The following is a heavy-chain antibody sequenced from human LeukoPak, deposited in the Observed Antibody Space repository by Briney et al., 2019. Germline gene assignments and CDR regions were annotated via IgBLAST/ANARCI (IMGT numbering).Heavy chain of an antibody. CDR2: INSNGDEI. CDR1: GFTFSTYA. CDR3: ANWIGSSSRDY. V-gene: IGHV3-23*01. J-gene: IGHJ4*02. Sequence: GGSLRLSCAASGFTFSTYAMTWVRQAPGKGLEWVSGINSNGDEIYYADSVRGRFTISRDNSNNALYLQMDSLRAKDTAVYYCANWIGSSSRDYWGQGTLVTVSS. D-gene: IGHD6-6*01.